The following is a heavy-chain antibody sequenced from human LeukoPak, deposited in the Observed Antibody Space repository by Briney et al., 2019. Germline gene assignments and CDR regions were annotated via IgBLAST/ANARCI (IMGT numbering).Heavy chain of an antibody. CDR2: IYSGGST. V-gene: IGHV3-53*01. Sequence: GGSLRLSCAASVFTVSSNYMSWVRQAPGKGLEWVSVIYSGGSTYYADSVKGRFTISRDNSKNTLYLQMNSLRAEDTAVYYCARGPYSGYLDYWGQGTLVTVSS. J-gene: IGHJ4*02. CDR3: ARGPYSGYLDY. CDR1: VFTVSSNY. D-gene: IGHD5-12*01.